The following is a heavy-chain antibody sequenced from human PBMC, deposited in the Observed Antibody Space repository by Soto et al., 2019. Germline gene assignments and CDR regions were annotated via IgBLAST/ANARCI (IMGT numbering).Heavy chain of an antibody. V-gene: IGHV3-15*07. D-gene: IGHD3-3*01. CDR3: TTETPINYDFWSGYSLVFDV. CDR1: GFNFSNAW. Sequence: GGSQRLSCAASGFNFSNAWMNWVRQAPGKGLEWVGRIKSKTDGGTTDYAAPVKGRFTISRDDSKNTLYLQMNSLKTEDTAVYYCTTETPINYDFWSGYSLVFDVWGQGTTVTV. CDR2: IKSKTDGGTT. J-gene: IGHJ6*02.